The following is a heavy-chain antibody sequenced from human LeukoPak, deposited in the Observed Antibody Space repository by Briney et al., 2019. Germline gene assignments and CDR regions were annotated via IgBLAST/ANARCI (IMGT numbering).Heavy chain of an antibody. CDR2: IKQGGSEK. Sequence: SGGSLRLSCAPSGFTFTSYWMGWVRQSPVKGLEWVASIKQGGSEKHYVDSVKGRFTISRDNAQNSLYLEMNSLRAEDTAVYYCARGSSGTYFQFIDYWGQGTLVTVSS. CDR1: GFTFTSYW. V-gene: IGHV3-7*01. CDR3: ARGSSGTYFQFIDY. D-gene: IGHD1-26*01. J-gene: IGHJ4*02.